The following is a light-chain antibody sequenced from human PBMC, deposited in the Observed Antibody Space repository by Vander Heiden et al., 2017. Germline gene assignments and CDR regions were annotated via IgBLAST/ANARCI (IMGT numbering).Light chain of an antibody. V-gene: IGLV1-44*01. CDR3: ATWDGSLDGPV. Sequence: QSVLTQPPSASGTPGQRVTLSCSGTSSNLGSSSVNWYQQLPGTAPKLLIYLDDQRPSGVPERFSGFKSGTAASLAISGLQSEDEADYYCATWDGSLDGPVFGGGTKLTVL. CDR1: SSNLGSSS. J-gene: IGLJ3*02. CDR2: LDD.